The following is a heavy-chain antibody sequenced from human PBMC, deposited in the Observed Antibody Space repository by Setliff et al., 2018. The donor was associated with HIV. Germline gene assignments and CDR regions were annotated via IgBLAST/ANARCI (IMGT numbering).Heavy chain of an antibody. Sequence: SETLSLTCTVSGGSISSGSYSWSWIRQPAGKGLEWIGRIYTSGSTNYNPSLKSRVTISVDTSKNQFSLKLSSVTAADTAIYYCARSTVGAGASFPWGRGILVTVSS. CDR3: ARSTVGAGASFP. D-gene: IGHD1-26*01. V-gene: IGHV4-61*02. CDR1: GGSISSGSYS. J-gene: IGHJ5*02. CDR2: IYTSGST.